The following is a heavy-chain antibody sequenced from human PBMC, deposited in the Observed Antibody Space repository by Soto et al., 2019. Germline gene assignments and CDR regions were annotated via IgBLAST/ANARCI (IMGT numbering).Heavy chain of an antibody. CDR2: LSWDGGST. D-gene: IGHD3-22*01. CDR3: AKAIQRQKWLLPTGLVP. Sequence: GGSLRLSCAASGFTFDDYTMHWVRQAPGKGLEWVSLLSWDGGSTYYADSVKGRFTISRDNSKNSLFLQMNSLRTEDTALYYCAKAIQRQKWLLPTGLVPWGQGTLVTVSS. J-gene: IGHJ5*02. CDR1: GFTFDDYT. V-gene: IGHV3-43*01.